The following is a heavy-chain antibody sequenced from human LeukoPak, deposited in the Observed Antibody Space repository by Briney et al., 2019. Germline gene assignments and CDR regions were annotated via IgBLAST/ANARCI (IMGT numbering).Heavy chain of an antibody. Sequence: SETLSLTCTVSGGSISSSSYYWGWLRQPPGRGREGFGSIYYSGSTYYNPSLKSRVTISGNQTKKQFSLKLSSVTAAHTAVYYCARVLTTVSHYYYYYMDVSGKATTLTVSS. D-gene: IGHD4-17*01. CDR1: GGSISSSSYY. J-gene: IGHJ6*03. CDR3: ARVLTTVSHYYYYYMDV. V-gene: IGHV4-39*07. CDR2: IYYSGST.